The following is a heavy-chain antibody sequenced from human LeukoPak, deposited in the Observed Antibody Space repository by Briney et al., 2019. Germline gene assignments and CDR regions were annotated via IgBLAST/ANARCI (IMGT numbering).Heavy chain of an antibody. J-gene: IGHJ6*02. V-gene: IGHV1-2*04. Sequence: GASVKVSCKASGYTFTGYYMHWVRQAPGQGLEWMGWINPNSGGTNYAQKFQGWVTMTRDTSISTAYMELSRLRSDDTAVYYCARTMVRGVMIYYGMDVWGQGTTVTVSS. CDR2: INPNSGGT. CDR3: ARTMVRGVMIYYGMDV. CDR1: GYTFTGYY. D-gene: IGHD3-10*01.